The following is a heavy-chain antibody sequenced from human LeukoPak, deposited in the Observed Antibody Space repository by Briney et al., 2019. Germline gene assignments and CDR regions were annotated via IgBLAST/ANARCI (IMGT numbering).Heavy chain of an antibody. Sequence: GASVKVSCKASGGTFSSYAISWVRQAPGQGLEWMGGIIPIFCTANYAQKFQGRVTITADESTSTAYMELSSLRSEDTAVYYCARAQGVTMVRGVIDYYYGMDVWGKGTTVTVSS. CDR2: IIPIFCTA. CDR3: ARAQGVTMVRGVIDYYYGMDV. V-gene: IGHV1-69*01. J-gene: IGHJ6*04. D-gene: IGHD3-10*01. CDR1: GGTFSSYA.